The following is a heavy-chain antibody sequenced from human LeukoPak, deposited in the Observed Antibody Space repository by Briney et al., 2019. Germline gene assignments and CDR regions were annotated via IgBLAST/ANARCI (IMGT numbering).Heavy chain of an antibody. CDR2: IYYSGST. J-gene: IGHJ5*02. V-gene: IGHV4-39*07. Sequence: PSETLSLTCTVSGGSISSSSYYWGWIRQPPGKGLEWIGSIYYSGSTYYNPSLKSRVTISVDTSKNQFSLKLSSVTAADTAVYYCARVIRGYSGYDQPNWFDPWGQGTLVTVSS. D-gene: IGHD5-12*01. CDR3: ARVIRGYSGYDQPNWFDP. CDR1: GGSISSSSYY.